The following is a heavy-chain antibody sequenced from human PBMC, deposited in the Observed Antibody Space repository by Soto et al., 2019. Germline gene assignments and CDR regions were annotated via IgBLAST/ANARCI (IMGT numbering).Heavy chain of an antibody. V-gene: IGHV1-2*02. Sequence: ASVKVSCKASGYTFSDYYIHWVRQAPGQGLEWMGWINPNSGGTKYAPKFQGGVTMTRDTSITTAYMELSRLRSGDTAVYYCAREPATAKPEGVDFWGQGNLVTVSP. D-gene: IGHD1-1*01. CDR1: GYTFSDYY. CDR3: AREPATAKPEGVDF. J-gene: IGHJ4*02. CDR2: INPNSGGT.